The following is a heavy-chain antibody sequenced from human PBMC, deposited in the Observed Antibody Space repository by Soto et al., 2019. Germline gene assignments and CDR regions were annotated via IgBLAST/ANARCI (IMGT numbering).Heavy chain of an antibody. J-gene: IGHJ3*02. Sequence: GGSLRLSCAASGFAFSSHPMSWVRQAPEKGLEWVAEISDGGDLTYNADSVRGRFTISRDNSRNTLYLQMNSLRAEDTAVYYCARRVIGSSRAFDIWGQGTMVTVSS. CDR2: ISDGGDLT. CDR3: ARRVIGSSRAFDI. D-gene: IGHD3-10*01. CDR1: GFAFSSHP. V-gene: IGHV3-23*01.